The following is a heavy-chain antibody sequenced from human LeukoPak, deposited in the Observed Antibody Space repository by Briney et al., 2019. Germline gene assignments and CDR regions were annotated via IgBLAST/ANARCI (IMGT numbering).Heavy chain of an antibody. CDR3: ARDRAPIRY. D-gene: IGHD5-24*01. CDR2: VYDTD. CDR1: GASIASSSFY. V-gene: IGHV4-39*07. J-gene: IGHJ4*02. Sequence: PSETLSLTCSVSGASIASSSFYWSWLRQPPGKGLELIGNVYDTDLHNPSLKSRVTMSVDTSKNQFSLKLSSVTAADTAVYYCARDRAPIRYWGQGTLVTVSS.